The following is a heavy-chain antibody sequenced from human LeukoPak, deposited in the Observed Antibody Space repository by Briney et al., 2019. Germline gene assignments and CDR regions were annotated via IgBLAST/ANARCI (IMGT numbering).Heavy chain of an antibody. CDR2: IGIRGDT. V-gene: IGHV3-13*01. Sequence: PGGPLRLSCAASGFTFIDYDMPWVRKVIGKGLEWVSAIGIRGDTHYSGSVKGRFTISRENAESSLYLQMNSLRAEDTAVYYCARGGIQVSGIDEFDYWGQGTLVTVSS. D-gene: IGHD6-19*01. CDR1: GFTFIDYD. J-gene: IGHJ4*02. CDR3: ARGGIQVSGIDEFDY.